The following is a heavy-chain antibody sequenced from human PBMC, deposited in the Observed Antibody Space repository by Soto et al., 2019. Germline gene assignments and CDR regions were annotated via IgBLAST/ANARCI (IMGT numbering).Heavy chain of an antibody. D-gene: IGHD3-3*01. Sequence: GGSLRLSCAASGFTFSSYAMSWVRQAPGKGLEWVSAISGSGGSTYYADSVKGRFTITRDNSKNTLYLQMNSLRAEDTAVYYCAKVRYDFWSGYPLDSMDVWGQGTTVTVSS. CDR1: GFTFSSYA. CDR3: AKVRYDFWSGYPLDSMDV. V-gene: IGHV3-23*01. J-gene: IGHJ6*02. CDR2: ISGSGGST.